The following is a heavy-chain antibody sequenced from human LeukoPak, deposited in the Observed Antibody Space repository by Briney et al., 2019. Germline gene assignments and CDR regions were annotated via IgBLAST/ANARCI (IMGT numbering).Heavy chain of an antibody. CDR3: TAGWDY. CDR2: MNPDSSGT. Sequence: ASVKVSCKASGYTFSNYDINWVRHAPGQGLEWMGWMNPDSSGTGSARNFQGRLTMTGNTSIVTAYLELSSLTSEDTAVYYCTAGWDYWGQGTLVIVSS. J-gene: IGHJ4*02. V-gene: IGHV1-8*01. CDR1: GYTFSNYD.